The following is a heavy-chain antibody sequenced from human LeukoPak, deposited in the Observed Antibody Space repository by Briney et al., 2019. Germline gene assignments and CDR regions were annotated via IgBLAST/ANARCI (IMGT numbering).Heavy chain of an antibody. CDR3: VRSGYDYDWFDP. J-gene: IGHJ5*02. V-gene: IGHV1-69*08. Sequence: SVKVSCKASGGSFSDYSISWMRQAPGQGLEWMGRIIAILDTAHYAQKFQGRFTITADKSTTTVYMELSSLRSDDTAVYYCVRSGYDYDWFDPWGQGTLVTVSS. CDR2: IIAILDTA. CDR1: GGSFSDYS. D-gene: IGHD5-12*01.